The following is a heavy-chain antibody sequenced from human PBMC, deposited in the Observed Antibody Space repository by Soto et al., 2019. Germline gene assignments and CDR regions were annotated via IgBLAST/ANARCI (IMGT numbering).Heavy chain of an antibody. V-gene: IGHV1-69*13. CDR3: ARDLEVVVLGVDHYYYYGMDV. Sequence: SVNVSCNTSGGTFSSCSISWVRRAPGQGLECMGGIIPIFETANYAQKFQGRVTITADEITGTAYMELRSLRSEDTGVYYCARDLEVVVLGVDHYYYYGMDVWGQGTTVTVSS. CDR2: IIPIFETA. J-gene: IGHJ6*02. D-gene: IGHD2-15*01. CDR1: GGTFSSCS.